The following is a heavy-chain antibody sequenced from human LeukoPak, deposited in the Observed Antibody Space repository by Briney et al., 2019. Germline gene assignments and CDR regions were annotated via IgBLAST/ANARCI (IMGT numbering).Heavy chain of an antibody. J-gene: IGHJ4*02. CDR1: GYTFTVYY. CDR3: ARDIISGSSWYGY. CDR2: INPNSGGT. V-gene: IGHV1-2*02. Sequence: GASVKVTCKASGYTFTVYYMHWVRQAPGQGLEWMGWINPNSGGTNYAQKFQGRVTMTRDTSISTAYMELSRLRSDDTAVYYCARDIISGSSWYGYWGQGTLVTVSS. D-gene: IGHD6-13*01.